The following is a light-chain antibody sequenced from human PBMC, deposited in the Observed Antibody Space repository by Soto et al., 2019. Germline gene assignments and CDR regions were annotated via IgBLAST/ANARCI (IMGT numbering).Light chain of an antibody. CDR2: TNK. J-gene: IGLJ2*01. Sequence: QSVLTQPPSASGTPGQRGTSSCCGSSPSIGSNHVYWYQQLPGMAPKLLSYTNKQRPSGVPDRFSASKSGTAASLASSGLRSEDEADYYCADLHDSLSGVIFCGGTKLTVL. V-gene: IGLV1-47*02. CDR1: SPSIGSNH. CDR3: ADLHDSLSGVI.